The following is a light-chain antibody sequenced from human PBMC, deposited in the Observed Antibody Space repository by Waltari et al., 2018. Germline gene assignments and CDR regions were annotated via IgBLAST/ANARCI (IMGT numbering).Light chain of an antibody. CDR2: WAS. CDR1: NGVFSSNNRNY. J-gene: IGKJ5*01. V-gene: IGKV4-1*01. Sequence: DIVMTQSPDSLAVSLGERATLNCKSSNGVFSSNNRNYLAWYQHKPGHPPKLLFYWASTRESGVPDRFSGSGSGTDFTLTISSLQAEDVAVYYCQQYLSAPFTFGQGTRLEIK. CDR3: QQYLSAPFT.